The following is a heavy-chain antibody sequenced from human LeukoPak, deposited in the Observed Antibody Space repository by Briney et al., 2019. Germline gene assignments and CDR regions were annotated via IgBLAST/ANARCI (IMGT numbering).Heavy chain of an antibody. CDR3: ARGGVGATNNWFDP. J-gene: IGHJ5*02. CDR1: GGSISSYY. D-gene: IGHD1-26*01. Sequence: PSETLSLTCTVSGGSISSYYWSWIRQPPGKGLEWIGYIYYSGSTNYNPSLKSRVTISVDTSKNQFSLKLSSVTAADTAEYYCARGGVGATNNWFDPWGQGTLVTVSS. V-gene: IGHV4-59*12. CDR2: IYYSGST.